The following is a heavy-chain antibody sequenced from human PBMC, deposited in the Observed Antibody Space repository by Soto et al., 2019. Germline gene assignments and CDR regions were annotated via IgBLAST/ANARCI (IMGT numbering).Heavy chain of an antibody. CDR1: GFTFSSYS. Sequence: GGSLRLSCAASGFTFSSYSMNWVRQAPGKGLEWVSYISSSSSTIYYADPVKGRFPISKDKAKNSLYLQMNSLRAEDTVVYYCAMGRASSGWSGWGQGTLVTV. V-gene: IGHV3-48*01. J-gene: IGHJ4*02. CDR3: AMGRASSGWSG. CDR2: ISSSSSTI. D-gene: IGHD6-19*01.